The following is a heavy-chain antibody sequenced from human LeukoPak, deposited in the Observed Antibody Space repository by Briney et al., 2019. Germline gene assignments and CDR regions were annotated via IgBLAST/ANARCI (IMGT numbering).Heavy chain of an antibody. CDR2: IYSGGST. J-gene: IGHJ4*02. D-gene: IGHD5-18*01. Sequence: PGGSLRLSCAASGFTVSSNYLSWVRQAPRQGLEWVSLIYSGGSTYYADSVKGRFTISRDNSKNTLYLQMNSLRAEDTAVYYCARDKSEYRYAYWSNYRGQGTLVTVSS. CDR3: ARDKSEYRYAYWSNY. V-gene: IGHV3-53*05. CDR1: GFTVSSNY.